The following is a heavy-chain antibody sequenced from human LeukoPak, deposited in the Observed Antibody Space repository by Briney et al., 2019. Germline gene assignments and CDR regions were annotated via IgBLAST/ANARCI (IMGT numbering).Heavy chain of an antibody. CDR2: IYYSGNT. J-gene: IGHJ3*02. D-gene: IGHD6-19*01. CDR1: GGPVSSYY. Sequence: PSETLSLTCNVSGGPVSSYYWNWIRQPPGKGLEWIGYIYYSGNTNYNPSLKSRVTISVDTSKNQFSLKLNSVTAADTAVYYCARGRYSSGWYYTFDIWGQGTMVTVSS. V-gene: IGHV4-59*02. CDR3: ARGRYSSGWYYTFDI.